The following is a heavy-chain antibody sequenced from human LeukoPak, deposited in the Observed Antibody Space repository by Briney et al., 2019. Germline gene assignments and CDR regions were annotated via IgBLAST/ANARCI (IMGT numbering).Heavy chain of an antibody. CDR1: GFTFSSYG. CDR3: AKDSRSSGYYYVRYYYYYGMDV. D-gene: IGHD3-22*01. Sequence: PGGSLRLSCAASGFTFSSYGMHWVRQAPGKGLEWVAVISYDGSNKYYADSVKGRFTISRDNSKNTLYLQMSSLRAEDTAVYYCAKDSRSSGYYYVRYYYYYGMDVWGQGTAVTVSS. J-gene: IGHJ6*02. V-gene: IGHV3-30*18. CDR2: ISYDGSNK.